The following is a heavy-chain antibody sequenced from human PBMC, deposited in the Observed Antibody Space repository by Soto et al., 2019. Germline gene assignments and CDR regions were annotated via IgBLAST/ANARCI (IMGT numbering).Heavy chain of an antibody. D-gene: IGHD2-2*01. V-gene: IGHV1-18*04. CDR1: GYTFSRYG. CDR2: TSANNDDT. Sequence: ASVKVSCKASGYTFSRYGISWVRQAPGQGLEWMAWTSANNDDTNYAEKLQGRVALTTDVSTGTAYMELWSLRSDDTAVYYCARDEMKTCLSSTCYYFDYWVQGTPVTVSS. J-gene: IGHJ4*02. CDR3: ARDEMKTCLSSTCYYFDY.